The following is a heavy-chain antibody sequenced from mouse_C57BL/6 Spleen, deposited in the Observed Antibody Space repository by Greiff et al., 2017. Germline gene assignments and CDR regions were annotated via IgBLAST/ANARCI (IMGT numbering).Heavy chain of an antibody. CDR2: IYPRRGKT. Sequence: VMLVESGAELARPGASVKLSCKSSGYTFTSYGIRWVKQRTGQGLAWIGEIYPRRGKTYYNEKFKGKATLTSDNSSSTAYMELRSLTSEDSAVYFCARWADWFAYWGQGTLVTVSA. CDR1: GYTFTSYG. CDR3: ARWADWFAY. J-gene: IGHJ3*01. V-gene: IGHV1-81*01.